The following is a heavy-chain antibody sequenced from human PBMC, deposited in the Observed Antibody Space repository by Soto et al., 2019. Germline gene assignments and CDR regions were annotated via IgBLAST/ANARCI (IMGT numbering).Heavy chain of an antibody. J-gene: IGHJ6*02. V-gene: IGHV4-34*01. CDR1: GGSFSGYY. CDR2: INHSGST. Sequence: PSETLSLTCAVYGGSFSGYYWSWIRQPPGKGLEWIGEINHSGSTNYNPSLKSRVTISVDTSKNQFSLKLSPVTAADTAVYYCARGGGSGSYYYYYYGMDVWGQGTTVTVSS. D-gene: IGHD3-10*01. CDR3: ARGGGSGSYYYYYYGMDV.